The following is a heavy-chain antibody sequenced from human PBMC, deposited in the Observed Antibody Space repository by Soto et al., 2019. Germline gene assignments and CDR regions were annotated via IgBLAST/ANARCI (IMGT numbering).Heavy chain of an antibody. J-gene: IGHJ5*02. CDR1: GYTFTSYD. CDR2: MNPNSGNT. V-gene: IGHV1-8*01. Sequence: QVQLVQSGAEVKKPGASVKVSCKASGYTFTSYDINWVRQATGQGLEYLGWMNPNSGNTGYVQKFQERVTMTRDTSISTAYMELSSLRSEDSAVYFCARGIKYGAYSRWFDPWGQGTLVTVSS. CDR3: ARGIKYGAYSRWFDP. D-gene: IGHD4-17*01.